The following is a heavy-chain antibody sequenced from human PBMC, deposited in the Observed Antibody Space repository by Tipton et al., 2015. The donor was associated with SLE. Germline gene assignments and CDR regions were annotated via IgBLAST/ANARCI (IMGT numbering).Heavy chain of an antibody. V-gene: IGHV4-59*01. CDR1: GGSISSYY. Sequence: GLVKPSETLSLTCNASGGSISSYYWSWIRQSPGKGLEWIGYIHYSGSTKYNPSLKSRVTISIDTSKNQFSLKLSSVTPADTAVYYCARQMAGGDHGSWYFDLWGRGTLVTVSS. J-gene: IGHJ2*01. D-gene: IGHD5-24*01. CDR2: IHYSGST. CDR3: ARQMAGGDHGSWYFDL.